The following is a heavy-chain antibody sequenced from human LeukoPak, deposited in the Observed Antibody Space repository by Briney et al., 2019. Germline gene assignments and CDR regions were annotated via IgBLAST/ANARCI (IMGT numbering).Heavy chain of an antibody. V-gene: IGHV3-74*01. D-gene: IGHD3-22*01. CDR3: ARINYYDSSGFDY. J-gene: IGHJ4*02. Sequence: GGXLRLSFAASGFTFSSYWMHWVRQAPGKGVVWVSRINSDGSSTSYSDSVKGRFTISRDNAKNTLYLQMNSLRAEDTAVYYCARINYYDSSGFDYWGQGTLVTVSS. CDR1: GFTFSSYW. CDR2: INSDGSST.